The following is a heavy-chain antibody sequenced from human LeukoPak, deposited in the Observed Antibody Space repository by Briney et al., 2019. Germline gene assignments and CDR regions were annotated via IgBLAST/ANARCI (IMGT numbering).Heavy chain of an antibody. Sequence: GGSLTLSCAASGFIFRTHAMSWVRQAPGKGLEWVSTITITDFGAYYVDSVRGRFTMSRDNSKNTLYLQLNSLRVEDTAVYFCARGSVRPYLDYWGHGTLVTVSS. D-gene: IGHD6-19*01. V-gene: IGHV3-23*01. J-gene: IGHJ4*01. CDR1: GFIFRTHA. CDR2: ITITDFGA. CDR3: ARGSVRPYLDY.